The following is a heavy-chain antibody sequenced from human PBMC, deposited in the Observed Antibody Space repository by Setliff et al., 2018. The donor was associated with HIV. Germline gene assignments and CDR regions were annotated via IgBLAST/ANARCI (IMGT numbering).Heavy chain of an antibody. Sequence: GGSLRLSCAASGFTFRNYEMNWVRQAPGKGLEWVSYISSSSSTIYYADSVKGRFTVSRDTAKNSLYLQMNSLRAEDTAVYYCARDLSNSELYYGMDVWGLGTTVTVSS. V-gene: IGHV3-48*01. CDR2: ISSSSSTI. CDR3: ARDLSNSELYYGMDV. D-gene: IGHD4-4*01. J-gene: IGHJ6*02. CDR1: GFTFRNYE.